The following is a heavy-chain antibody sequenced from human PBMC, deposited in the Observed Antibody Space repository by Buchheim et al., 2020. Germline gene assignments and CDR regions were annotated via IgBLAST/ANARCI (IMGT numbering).Heavy chain of an antibody. D-gene: IGHD5-24*01. CDR3: AKDLLPWAMATRPGYFDY. J-gene: IGHJ4*02. CDR2: IRYDGSNK. V-gene: IGHV3-30*02. Sequence: QVQLVESGGGVVQPGRSLRLSCAASGFTFSSYGMHWVRQAPGKGLEWVAFIRYDGSNKYYADSVKGRFTISRDNSKNTLYLQMNSLRAEDTAVYYCAKDLLPWAMATRPGYFDYWGQGTL. CDR1: GFTFSSYG.